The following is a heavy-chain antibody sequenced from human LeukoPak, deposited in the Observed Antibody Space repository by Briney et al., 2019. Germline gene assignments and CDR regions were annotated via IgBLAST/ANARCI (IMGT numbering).Heavy chain of an antibody. J-gene: IGHJ4*02. CDR1: GGTFSSYA. D-gene: IGHD3-16*01. V-gene: IGHV1-69*05. CDR3: ARSIIHDYYFDY. CDR2: IIPIFGTA. Sequence: GSSVKVSRKASGGTFSSYAISWVRQAPGQGLEWMGGIIPIFGTANYAQKFQGRVTITTDESTSTAYMELSSLRSEDTAVYYCARSIIHDYYFDYWGQGTLVTVSS.